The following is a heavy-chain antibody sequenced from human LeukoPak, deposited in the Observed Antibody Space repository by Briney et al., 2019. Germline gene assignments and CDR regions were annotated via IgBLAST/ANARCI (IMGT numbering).Heavy chain of an antibody. CDR1: GYTFTGYY. CDR3: ARDAIAAARSKQRNWFDP. CDR2: INPNSGGT. D-gene: IGHD6-13*01. V-gene: IGHV1-2*02. Sequence: ASVKVSCKASGYTFTGYYMHWARQAPGQGLEWMGWINPNSGGTNYAQKFQGRVTMTRDTSISTAYMELSRLRSDDTAVYYCARDAIAAARSKQRNWFDPWGQGTLVTVSS. J-gene: IGHJ5*02.